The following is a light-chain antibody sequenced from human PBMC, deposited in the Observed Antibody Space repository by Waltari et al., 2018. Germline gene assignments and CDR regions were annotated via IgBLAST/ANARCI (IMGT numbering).Light chain of an antibody. CDR3: QQYQSYWM. J-gene: IGKJ1*01. CDR2: KAS. CDR1: QTGYDY. Sequence: IPMTQSPSTLSASVGDRVIITCRASQTGYDYLAWYQQKPGKAPQLLISKASTLEGGVPSRFSGSGYGTEFTLTISSLQPDDLATYYCQQYQSYWMFGQGTKVEIK. V-gene: IGKV1-5*03.